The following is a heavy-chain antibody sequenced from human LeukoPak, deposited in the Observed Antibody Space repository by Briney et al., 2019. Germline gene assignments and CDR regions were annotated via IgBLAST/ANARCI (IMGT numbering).Heavy chain of an antibody. V-gene: IGHV3-23*01. Sequence: GGSLRLSCAASGFTVSSNYMSWVRQAPGKGLEWVSAISGSGGSTYYADSVKGRFTISRDNSKNTLYLQMNSLRAEDTAVYYCARSQYAFDIWGQGTRVTVSS. CDR2: ISGSGGST. J-gene: IGHJ3*02. CDR3: ARSQYAFDI. CDR1: GFTVSSNY.